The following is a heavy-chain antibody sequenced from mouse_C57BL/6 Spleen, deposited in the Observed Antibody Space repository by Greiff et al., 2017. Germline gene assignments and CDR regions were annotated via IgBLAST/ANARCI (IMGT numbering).Heavy chain of an antibody. J-gene: IGHJ3*01. Sequence: VQLQQSGPELVKPGASVKLSCKASGYTFTSYDINWVKQRPGQGLEWIGWIYPRDGSTKYNEKFKGKSTLTVDTASSTAYMELHSLTSEDSAVYFCEPGPWFAYWGQGTLVTVSA. CDR3: EPGPWFAY. V-gene: IGHV1-85*01. CDR2: IYPRDGST. CDR1: GYTFTSYD.